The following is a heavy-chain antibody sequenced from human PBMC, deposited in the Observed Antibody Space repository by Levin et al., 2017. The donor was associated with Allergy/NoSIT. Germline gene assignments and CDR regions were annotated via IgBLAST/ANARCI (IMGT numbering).Heavy chain of an antibody. Sequence: PGGSLRLSCAASGFTFSSYAMSWVRQAPGKGLEWVSAISGSGGSTYYADSVKGRFTISRDNSKNTLYLQMNSLRAEDTAVYYCAKPPHPYTVADYFDYWGQGTLVTVSS. D-gene: IGHD4-23*01. CDR1: GFTFSSYA. J-gene: IGHJ4*02. CDR2: ISGSGGST. V-gene: IGHV3-23*01. CDR3: AKPPHPYTVADYFDY.